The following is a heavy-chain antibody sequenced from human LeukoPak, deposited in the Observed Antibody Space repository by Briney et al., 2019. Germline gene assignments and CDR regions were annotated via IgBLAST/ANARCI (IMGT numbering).Heavy chain of an antibody. V-gene: IGHV3-11*04. CDR3: ARLMTEAGTYSYYFDK. CDR2: ISTSSSII. Sequence: PGGSLRLSCAASGFTFSDYFMSWIRQAPGKGLEWVSYISTSSSIIYYADSVKGRFTISRDNTQNSVFLQMNSLRAEDTAVYYCARLMTEAGTYSYYFDKWGQGTLVTVSS. J-gene: IGHJ4*02. CDR1: GFTFSDYF. D-gene: IGHD6-19*01.